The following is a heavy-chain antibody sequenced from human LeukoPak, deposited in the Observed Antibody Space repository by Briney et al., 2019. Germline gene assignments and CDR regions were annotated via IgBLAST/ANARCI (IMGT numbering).Heavy chain of an antibody. J-gene: IGHJ3*02. CDR1: GFSLSTRGVG. CDR2: IYWDDDK. V-gene: IGHV2-5*02. Sequence: SGPTLVKPTQTLTLTCIFSGFSLSTRGVGVGWIRQPPGKALEWLAVIYWDDDKRYSPSLKSRLTITKDTSKNQVVLTMPNMDPVDTATYYCAHIPNFDWFPRRVFAFDIWGQGAMATVSS. CDR3: AHIPNFDWFPRRVFAFDI. D-gene: IGHD3-9*01.